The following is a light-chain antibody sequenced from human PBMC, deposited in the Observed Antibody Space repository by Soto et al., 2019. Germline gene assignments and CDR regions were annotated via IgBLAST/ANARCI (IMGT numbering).Light chain of an antibody. CDR3: PQRGSCPVT. J-gene: IGKJ1*01. Sequence: EIVLTQSPATLSLSPGERATLSCRASQSVGSNFAWYQQKPGQGPRLLIYDASNRAAGIPARFSGSGSGTDYTLTISSLAPDDLAVYYCPQRGSCPVTFGQGIKVDIK. CDR1: QSVGSN. CDR2: DAS. V-gene: IGKV3-11*01.